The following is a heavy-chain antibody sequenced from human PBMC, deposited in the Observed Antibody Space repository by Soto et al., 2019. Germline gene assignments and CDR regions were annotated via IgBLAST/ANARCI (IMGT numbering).Heavy chain of an antibody. V-gene: IGHV5-51*01. CDR1: GYSFTSYW. CDR2: IYPGDSDT. J-gene: IGHJ6*02. Sequence: GESLKISCXGSGYSFTSYWIGWVRQMPGKGLELMGIIYPGDSDTRYSPSFQGQVTISADNSKNTLYLQMNSLRAEDTAVYYCARGVGYCSGSNCYSWSLPYYYSGLDVWGQGTTVTVSS. CDR3: ARGVGYCSGSNCYSWSLPYYYSGLDV. D-gene: IGHD2-15*01.